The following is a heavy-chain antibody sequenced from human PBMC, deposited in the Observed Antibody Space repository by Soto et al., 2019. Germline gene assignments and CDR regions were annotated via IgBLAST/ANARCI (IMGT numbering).Heavy chain of an antibody. CDR1: GFPLSTYG. J-gene: IGHJ6*02. D-gene: IGHD2-15*01. CDR3: ARNRGCWYALDV. CDR2: ITGTGGNT. V-gene: IGHV3-23*01. Sequence: EVQLLESGGGLVQPGGSLRLSCAASGFPLSTYGMTWVRQAPGKGLEWVSAITGTGGNTYYVDSGKGRFTSSRDNSNNMLSLQENRLRVEDTAVYYSARNRGCWYALDVWSQGTTVTVSS.